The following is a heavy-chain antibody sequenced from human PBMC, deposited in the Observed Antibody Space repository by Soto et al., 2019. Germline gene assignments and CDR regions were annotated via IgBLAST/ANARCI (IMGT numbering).Heavy chain of an antibody. CDR1: GFSLRTRREG. V-gene: IGHV2-5*02. Sequence: SRPTLVHPTQTLTLTSTCAGFSLRTRREGVGWVRQPPGKSLESLARIYGDEANRYSPALKSRPTNTKDTSKNQGVLTMANMDPVATATYYFSHSYCSTTRGNAYYYWGQGTVVTVS. CDR2: IYGDEAN. D-gene: IGHD2-2*01. CDR3: SHSYCSTTRGNAYYY. J-gene: IGHJ4*02.